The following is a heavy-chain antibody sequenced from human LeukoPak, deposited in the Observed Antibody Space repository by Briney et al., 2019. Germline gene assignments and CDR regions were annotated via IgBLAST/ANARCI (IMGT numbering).Heavy chain of an antibody. CDR2: IYYSGST. V-gene: IGHV4-39*01. J-gene: IGHJ6*03. Sequence: SETLSLTCTVSGGSISSSSYYWGWIRQPPGKGLERIGSIYYSGSTYYNPSLKSRVTISVDTSKNQFSLKLSSVTAADTAVYYCAKGYYYYYMDVWGKGTTVTVSS. CDR1: GGSISSSSYY. CDR3: AKGYYYYYMDV.